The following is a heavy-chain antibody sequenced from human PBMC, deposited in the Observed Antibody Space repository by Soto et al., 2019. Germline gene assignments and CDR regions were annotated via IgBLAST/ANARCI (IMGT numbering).Heavy chain of an antibody. Sequence: GVSLRLSCAASGFTFSSYAMHWVRQAPGKGLEWVAVISYDGSNKYYADSVKGRFTISRDNSKNTLYLQMNSRRAEDTAVYYSARRRNPAVYYDSSGYPYAFDYWGQVTLVTVSS. CDR1: GFTFSSYA. J-gene: IGHJ4*02. CDR3: ARRRNPAVYYDSSGYPYAFDY. V-gene: IGHV3-30-3*01. CDR2: ISYDGSNK. D-gene: IGHD3-22*01.